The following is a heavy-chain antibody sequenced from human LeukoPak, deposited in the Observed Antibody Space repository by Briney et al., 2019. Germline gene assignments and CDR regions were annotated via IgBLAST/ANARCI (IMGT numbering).Heavy chain of an antibody. Sequence: SETLSLTCAVYGGSFSGYYWSWIRQPPGKGLEWIGEINHSGSTNYNPSLKSRVTISVDTSKNQFSLKLSSVTAADTAVYYCARGLGIFGRYYYGMDVWGQGTTVTVSS. CDR2: INHSGST. V-gene: IGHV4-34*01. D-gene: IGHD3-3*02. J-gene: IGHJ6*02. CDR3: ARGLGIFGRYYYGMDV. CDR1: GGSFSGYY.